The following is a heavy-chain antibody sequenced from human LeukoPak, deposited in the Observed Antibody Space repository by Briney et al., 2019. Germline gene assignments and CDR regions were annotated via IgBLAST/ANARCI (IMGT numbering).Heavy chain of an antibody. CDR2: IYYSGST. V-gene: IGHV4-39*01. CDR3: ARLPTTYYFDY. D-gene: IGHD5-12*01. CDR1: GGSISSKSSY. Sequence: SETLSLTCSVSGGSISSKSSYWGWIRQPPGKGLEWIGSIYYSGSTYYNPSLKSRVTISVDTSKNQFSLKLSSVTAADTAVYYCARLPTTYYFDYWGQGTLVTVSS. J-gene: IGHJ4*02.